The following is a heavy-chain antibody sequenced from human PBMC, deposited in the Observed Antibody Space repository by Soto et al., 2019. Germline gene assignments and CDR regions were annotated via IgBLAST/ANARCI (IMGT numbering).Heavy chain of an antibody. CDR2: IIPIFGTA. J-gene: IGHJ6*02. CDR3: ARGCRTCTYYYDSSGYDLGAYYYYGMVV. CDR1: GGTFSSYA. D-gene: IGHD3-22*01. Sequence: QVQLVQSGAEVKKPGSSVKVSCKASGGTFSSYAISWVRQAPGQGLEWMGGIIPIFGTANYAQKFQVRVTITADKSTSTAYMELSSLRSEHTASYYCARGCRTCTYYYDSSGYDLGAYYYYGMVVWGQGTTVTV. V-gene: IGHV1-69*06.